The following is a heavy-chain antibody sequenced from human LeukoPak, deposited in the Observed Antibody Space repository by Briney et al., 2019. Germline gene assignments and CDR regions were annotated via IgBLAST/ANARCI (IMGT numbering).Heavy chain of an antibody. J-gene: IGHJ4*02. Sequence: ASVKVSCKASGYTFTGYYMHWVRQAPGQGLEWMGWINPNSGGTNYAQKFQGRVTTTRDTSISTAYMELSRLRSDDTAVYYCASYSSGWYYFDYWGQGTLVTVSS. D-gene: IGHD6-19*01. CDR1: GYTFTGYY. V-gene: IGHV1-2*02. CDR3: ASYSSGWYYFDY. CDR2: INPNSGGT.